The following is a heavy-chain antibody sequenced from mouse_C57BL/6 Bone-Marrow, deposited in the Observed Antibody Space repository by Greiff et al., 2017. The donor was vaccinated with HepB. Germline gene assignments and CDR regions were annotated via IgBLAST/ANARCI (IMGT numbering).Heavy chain of an antibody. Sequence: EVMLVESGGGLVQPGGSMKLSCAASGFTFSDAWMDWVRQSPEKGLEWVAEIRNKANNHATYYAESVKGRFTISRDDSKSSVYLQMNSLRAEDTGIYYCTRGTHYGSSYWFAYWGQGTLVTVSA. CDR1: GFTFSDAW. CDR2: IRNKANNHAT. V-gene: IGHV6-6*01. J-gene: IGHJ3*01. D-gene: IGHD1-1*01. CDR3: TRGTHYGSSYWFAY.